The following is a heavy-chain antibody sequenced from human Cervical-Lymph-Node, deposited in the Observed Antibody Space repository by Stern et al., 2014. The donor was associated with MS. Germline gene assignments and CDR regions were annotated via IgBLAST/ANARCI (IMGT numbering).Heavy chain of an antibody. CDR3: AKVKKRNFVAVACPDAFDV. J-gene: IGHJ3*01. V-gene: IGHV1-18*01. D-gene: IGHD2-21*01. CDR2: ISNNNDYT. Sequence: VQLVESGAEVKKPGASVKVSCKAYGYTFSDYLITWVRQAPGQGLEWMAWISNNNDYTKNVQTVQDRVILPKDKSTNTANMEMRSLRSDDTAIYYCAKVKKRNFVAVACPDAFDVWGQGTTVTVSS. CDR1: GYTFSDYL.